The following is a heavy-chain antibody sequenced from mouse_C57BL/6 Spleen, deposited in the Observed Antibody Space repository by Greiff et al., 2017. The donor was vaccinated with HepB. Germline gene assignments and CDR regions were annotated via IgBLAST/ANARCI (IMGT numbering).Heavy chain of an antibody. CDR1: GYTFTGYW. D-gene: IGHD1-1*01. J-gene: IGHJ3*01. Sequence: QVQLKESGAELMKPGASVKLSCKASGYTFTGYWIEWVKQRPGHGLEWIGEILPGSGSTNYNEKFKGKATFTADTSSNTAYMQLSSLTTEESAIYYLARVPYYGSRYWFAYWGQGTLVTVSA. V-gene: IGHV1-9*01. CDR2: ILPGSGST. CDR3: ARVPYYGSRYWFAY.